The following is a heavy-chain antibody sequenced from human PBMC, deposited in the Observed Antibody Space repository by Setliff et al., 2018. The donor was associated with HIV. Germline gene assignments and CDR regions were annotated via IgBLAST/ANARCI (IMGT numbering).Heavy chain of an antibody. V-gene: IGHV7-4-1*02. CDR1: GYNFDTYP. J-gene: IGHJ4*02. D-gene: IGHD3-3*01. Sequence: ASVKVSCKASGYNFDTYPINWIRQAPGQGPEWMGWINTNTGSPRFAQGFRGRFGFSLDASVTTTYHHIKDLKAEDIAVYYCARDGADYNFRSGTYPFDIWGQGTLVTVSS. CDR2: INTNTGSP. CDR3: ARDGADYNFRSGTYPFDI.